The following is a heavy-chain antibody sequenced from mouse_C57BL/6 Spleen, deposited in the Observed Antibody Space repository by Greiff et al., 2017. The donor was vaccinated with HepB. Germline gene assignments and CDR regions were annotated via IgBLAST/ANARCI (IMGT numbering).Heavy chain of an antibody. CDR2: ISYDGSN. D-gene: IGHD2-4*01. Sequence: DVHLVESGPGLVKPSQSLSLTCSVTGYSITSGYYWNWIRQFPGNKLEWMGYISYDGSNNYNPSLKNRISITRDTSKNQFFLKLNSVTTEDTATYYCASFYYEGMDYWGQGTSVTVSS. CDR3: ASFYYEGMDY. J-gene: IGHJ4*01. CDR1: GYSITSGYY. V-gene: IGHV3-6*01.